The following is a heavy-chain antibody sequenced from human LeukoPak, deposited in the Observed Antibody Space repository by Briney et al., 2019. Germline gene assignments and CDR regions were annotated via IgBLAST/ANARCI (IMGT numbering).Heavy chain of an antibody. Sequence: QTGRSLRLSCAASGFTFSSYSIHWVRQAPGKGLEWVAVIPYDGSNKYYADSVKGRFTISRDNSKNTLYLQMNSLRAEDTAVYYCAKVIRQRIVGATGGLDYWGQGTLVTVSS. V-gene: IGHV3-30*18. CDR2: IPYDGSNK. D-gene: IGHD1-26*01. CDR1: GFTFSSYS. CDR3: AKVIRQRIVGATGGLDY. J-gene: IGHJ4*02.